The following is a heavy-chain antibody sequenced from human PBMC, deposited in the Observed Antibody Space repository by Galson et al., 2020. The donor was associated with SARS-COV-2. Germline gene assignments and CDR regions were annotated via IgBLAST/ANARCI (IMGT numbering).Heavy chain of an antibody. J-gene: IGHJ1*01. CDR3: ARVGDCSGGICYGAEYFQH. CDR1: GFTFSDYF. D-gene: IGHD2-15*01. Sequence: NSGGSLRLSCAASGFTFSDYFMSWVRQAPGTGLERVAYISSSGSSINYADSVKGRFTISRDNAKNSLNLQMNSLRVEDTAVYYCARVGDCSGGICYGAEYFQHWGQGTLVTVSS. CDR2: ISSSGSSI. V-gene: IGHV3-11*04.